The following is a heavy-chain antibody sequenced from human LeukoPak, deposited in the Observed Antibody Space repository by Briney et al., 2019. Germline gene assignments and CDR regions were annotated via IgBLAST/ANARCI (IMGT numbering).Heavy chain of an antibody. J-gene: IGHJ4*02. V-gene: IGHV3-30*18. CDR2: ISYDASNE. CDR3: AKDLSSGVATIDY. Sequence: GGSLRLSCAASGFTFSSYAMSWVRQAPGKGLEWVAVISYDASNEYYADSVKGRFTISRDNSKNTLDLQMNSLRAEDTAVYYCAKDLSSGVATIDYWGQGTLVTVSS. CDR1: GFTFSSYA. D-gene: IGHD5-12*01.